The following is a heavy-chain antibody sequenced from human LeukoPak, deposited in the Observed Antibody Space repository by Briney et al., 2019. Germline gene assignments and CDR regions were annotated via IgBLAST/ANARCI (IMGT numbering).Heavy chain of an antibody. J-gene: IGHJ5*02. Sequence: SDTLSLTCSVSGGSISIYYWSWTRQPPGKGLEWIGYIYYSGCPNYNPSLESRVTISVDTSKNQFSLRLSSVTAADTAVYYCARHVAVGETAWGEGTLVTVSS. CDR2: IYYSGCP. CDR1: GGSISIYY. D-gene: IGHD1-26*01. V-gene: IGHV4-59*08. CDR3: ARHVAVGETA.